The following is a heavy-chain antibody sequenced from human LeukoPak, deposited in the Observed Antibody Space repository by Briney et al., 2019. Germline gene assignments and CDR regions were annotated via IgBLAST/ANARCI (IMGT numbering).Heavy chain of an antibody. CDR3: ARAPHYSSSWYGVE. J-gene: IGHJ4*02. Sequence: GASVKVSCKASGGTFSSYAISWVRQAPGQGLEWMGWISAYNGNTNYAQKLQGRVTMTTDTSTSTAYMELRSLRSDDTAVYYCARAPHYSSSWYGVEWGQGTLVTVSS. CDR1: GGTFSSYA. CDR2: ISAYNGNT. V-gene: IGHV1-18*01. D-gene: IGHD6-13*01.